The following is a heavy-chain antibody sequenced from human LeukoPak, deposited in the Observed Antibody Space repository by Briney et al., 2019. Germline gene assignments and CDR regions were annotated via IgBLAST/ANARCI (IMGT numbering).Heavy chain of an antibody. J-gene: IGHJ4*02. CDR2: ISVSGGST. CDR1: GFTFTNYA. D-gene: IGHD6-13*01. Sequence: GGSLRLSCAASGFTFTNYAMTWVRQAPGKGLEWVSGISVSGGSTYYADSVKGRFTISRDTSKNTLYLQMNSLRAEDTAVYYCAKDRRSWYGVSDFDYWGQGTLVTVSS. V-gene: IGHV3-23*01. CDR3: AKDRRSWYGVSDFDY.